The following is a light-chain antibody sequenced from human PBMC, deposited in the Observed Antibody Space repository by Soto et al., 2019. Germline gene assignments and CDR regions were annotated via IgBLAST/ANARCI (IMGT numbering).Light chain of an antibody. V-gene: IGLV2-11*01. CDR1: SSDVGGYNY. J-gene: IGLJ3*02. Sequence: QSALTQPRSVSGSPGQSVTISCTGTSSDVGGYNYVSWYQHHPGKAPKLMICDVSKRPSGVPDRFSGSKSGNTASLTISGLQVEDEADYYCCSYAGSYTGVFGGGTKLTVL. CDR3: CSYAGSYTGV. CDR2: DVS.